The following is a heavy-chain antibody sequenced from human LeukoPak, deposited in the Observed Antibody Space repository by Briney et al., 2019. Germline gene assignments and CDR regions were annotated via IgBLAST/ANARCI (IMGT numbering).Heavy chain of an antibody. CDR2: ISSSGSTI. CDR3: ASSLSGSDYYDSSGYWENDY. J-gene: IGHJ4*02. CDR1: GFTFSDYY. D-gene: IGHD3-22*01. V-gene: IGHV3-11*01. Sequence: GGSLRLCCAASGFTFSDYYMSWIRQAPGKGLEWVSYISSSGSTIYYADSVKGRFTISRDNAKNSLYLQMNSLRAEDTAVYYCASSLSGSDYYDSSGYWENDYWGQGTLVTVSS.